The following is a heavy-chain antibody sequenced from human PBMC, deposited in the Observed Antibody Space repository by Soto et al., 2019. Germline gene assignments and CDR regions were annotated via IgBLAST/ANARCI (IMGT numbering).Heavy chain of an antibody. J-gene: IGHJ3*02. V-gene: IGHV1-2*04. CDR1: GYTFTGYY. D-gene: IGHD6-19*01. CDR2: INPNSGGT. CDR3: ARARIAVAGAHAFDI. Sequence: ASVNLSCKASGYTFTGYYMHRVRQATGQGLEWMGWINPNSGGTNYAQKFQGWVTMTRDTSISTAYMELSRLRSDDTAVYHCARARIAVAGAHAFDIWGQGTMVTVSS.